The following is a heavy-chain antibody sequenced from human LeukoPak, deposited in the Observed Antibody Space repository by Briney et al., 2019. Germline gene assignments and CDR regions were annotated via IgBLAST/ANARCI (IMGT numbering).Heavy chain of an antibody. CDR1: GGSISSGSYY. CDR2: IYYSGST. J-gene: IGHJ4*02. V-gene: IGHV4-39*01. CDR3: ARHGTVLMVYAEAIDY. D-gene: IGHD2-8*01. Sequence: SQTLSLTCTVSGGSISSGSYYWGWIRQPPGKGLEWIGSIYYSGSTYYNPSLKSRVTISVDTSKNQFSLKLSSVTAADTAVYYCARHGTVLMVYAEAIDYWGQGTLVTVSS.